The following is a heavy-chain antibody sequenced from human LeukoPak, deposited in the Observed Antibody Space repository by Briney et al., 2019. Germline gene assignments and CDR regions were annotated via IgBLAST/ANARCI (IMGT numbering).Heavy chain of an antibody. CDR2: INNSGGSA. CDR1: GLTFSSHA. V-gene: IGHV3-23*01. Sequence: GGSLRLSCAASGLTFSSHAMSWVRQAPGKGLEWVSVINNSGGSAYYADSVKGRFTISRDNSKNTVSLQLNSLRAEDTALYYCTRGWIQLWNDGFDIWGQGTMVTVSS. J-gene: IGHJ3*02. D-gene: IGHD5-18*01. CDR3: TRGWIQLWNDGFDI.